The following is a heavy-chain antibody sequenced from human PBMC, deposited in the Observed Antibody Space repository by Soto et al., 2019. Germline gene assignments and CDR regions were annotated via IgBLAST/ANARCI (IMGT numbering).Heavy chain of an antibody. CDR3: ARVSGYYGSGVYYGMDV. CDR2: IIPILGIA. CDR1: GGTFSSYT. Sequence: SLKVSCKASGGTFSSYTISWVRQAPGQGLEWMGRIIPILGIANYAQKFQGRVTITADKSTSIAYMELSSLRSEDTAVYYCARVSGYYGSGVYYGMDVWGQGTTVTVSS. V-gene: IGHV1-69*02. J-gene: IGHJ6*02. D-gene: IGHD3-10*01.